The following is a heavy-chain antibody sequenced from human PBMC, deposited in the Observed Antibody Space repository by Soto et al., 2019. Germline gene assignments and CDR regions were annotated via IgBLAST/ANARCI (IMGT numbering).Heavy chain of an antibody. J-gene: IGHJ3*02. CDR2: INPSGGST. CDR1: GYTFTSYY. CDR3: ARDRGRDGYNHAFDI. Sequence: RASVKVSCKASGYTFTSYYMHWVRQAPGQGLEWMGIINPSGGSTSYAQKFQGRVTMTRDTSTSTVYMELSSLRSEDTAVYYCARDRGRDGYNHAFDIWGQGTMVTVSS. V-gene: IGHV1-46*01. D-gene: IGHD5-12*01.